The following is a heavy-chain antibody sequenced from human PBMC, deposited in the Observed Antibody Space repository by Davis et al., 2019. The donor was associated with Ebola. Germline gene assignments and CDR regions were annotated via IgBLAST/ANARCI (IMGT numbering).Heavy chain of an antibody. J-gene: IGHJ6*02. CDR2: ISSNGGST. Sequence: GESPKISCSASGFTFSSYAMHWVRQAPGKGLEYVSAISSNGGSTYYADSVKGRFTISRDNSKNTLYLQMSSLRAEDTAVYYCVKSDWGYYYGMDVWGQGTTVTVSS. D-gene: IGHD3-16*01. V-gene: IGHV3-64D*08. CDR3: VKSDWGYYYGMDV. CDR1: GFTFSSYA.